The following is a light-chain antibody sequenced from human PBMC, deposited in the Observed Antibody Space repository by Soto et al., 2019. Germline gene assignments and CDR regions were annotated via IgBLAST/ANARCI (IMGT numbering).Light chain of an antibody. CDR2: DVS. CDR1: SSDVGAYNY. Sequence: QSVLTQPASVSGSPGQSITISCTGTSSDVGAYNYDSWYQQYPGEAPRVIIYDVSHRPAGVSNRFSGSKSGNTASLTISGLQTQDEADYYRSSYTSVTTYVFGTGTNVTVL. V-gene: IGLV2-14*01. J-gene: IGLJ1*01. CDR3: SSYTSVTTYV.